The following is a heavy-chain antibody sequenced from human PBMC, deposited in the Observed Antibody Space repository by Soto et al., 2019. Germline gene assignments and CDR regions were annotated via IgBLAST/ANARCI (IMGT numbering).Heavy chain of an antibody. CDR2: ISNSFSEGNT. D-gene: IGHD3-16*01. CDR1: GFTFRKYA. V-gene: IGHV3-23*01. CDR3: AKVFSPEGGNYFDY. Sequence: LRLSCAASGFTFRKYAMDWVRQAPVKGLEWVSAISNSFSEGNTHYADSVKGRFTISRDNDKNTVFLEMNSLRAEDTAVYYCAKVFSPEGGNYFDYWGQGTLVTVYS. J-gene: IGHJ4*02.